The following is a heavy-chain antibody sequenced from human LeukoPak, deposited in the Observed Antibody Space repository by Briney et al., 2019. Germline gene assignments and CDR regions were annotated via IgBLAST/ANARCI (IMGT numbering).Heavy chain of an antibody. V-gene: IGHV1-18*01. Sequence: GSVKVSCKASGYTFTSYGISWVRQAPGQGLEWMGWISADNSNTRYAQKLQARVTMTTDTSTSTAYMELRSLRSDDTAVYYCARDQWLVGVDYWGQGTLVTVSS. D-gene: IGHD6-19*01. CDR3: ARDQWLVGVDY. CDR1: GYTFTSYG. J-gene: IGHJ4*02. CDR2: ISADNSNT.